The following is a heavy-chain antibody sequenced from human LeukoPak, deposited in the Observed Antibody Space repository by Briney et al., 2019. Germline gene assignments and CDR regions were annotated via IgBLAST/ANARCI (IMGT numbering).Heavy chain of an antibody. CDR1: GGSISSSSCY. J-gene: IGHJ6*02. CDR2: IYYSGST. Sequence: SETLSLTCTVSGGSISSSSCYWGWIRQPPGKGLEWIGSIYYSGSTYYNPSLKSRVTISVDTSKNQFSLKLSSVTAADTAVYYCANVMVHYYYGMDVWGQGTTVTVSS. D-gene: IGHD3-10*01. CDR3: ANVMVHYYYGMDV. V-gene: IGHV4-39*01.